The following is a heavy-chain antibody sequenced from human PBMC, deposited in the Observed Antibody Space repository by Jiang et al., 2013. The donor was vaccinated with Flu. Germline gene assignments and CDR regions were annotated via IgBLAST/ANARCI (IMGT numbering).Heavy chain of an antibody. D-gene: IGHD6-13*01. Sequence: ESGGGLVKPGGSLRLSCAASGFTFSSYSMNWVRQAPGKGLEWVSSISSSSSYIYYADSVKGRFTISRDNAKNSLYLQMNSLRAEDTAVYYCARESLRIASRPNWFDPWGQGTLVTVSS. V-gene: IGHV3-21*01. J-gene: IGHJ5*02. CDR2: ISSSSSYI. CDR1: GFTFSSYS. CDR3: ARESLRIASRPNWFDP.